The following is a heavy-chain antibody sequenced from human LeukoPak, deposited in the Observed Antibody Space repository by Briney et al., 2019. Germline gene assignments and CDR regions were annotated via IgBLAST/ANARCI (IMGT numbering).Heavy chain of an antibody. CDR2: ISYDGSNK. CDR3: ARGATGFDY. Sequence: GGSLRLSCAASGFTFSSYAMHWVRQAPGKGLEWVAVISYDGSNKYYADSVKGRFTISRDNSKNTLYLQMNSLRAEDTAVYYCARGATGFDYWGQGTLVTVSS. J-gene: IGHJ4*02. V-gene: IGHV3-30-3*01. CDR1: GFTFSSYA. D-gene: IGHD1-26*01.